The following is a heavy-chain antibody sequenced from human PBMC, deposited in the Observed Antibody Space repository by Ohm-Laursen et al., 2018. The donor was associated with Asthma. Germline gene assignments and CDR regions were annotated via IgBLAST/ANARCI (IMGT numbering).Heavy chain of an antibody. CDR2: ISTARTFL. D-gene: IGHD1-26*01. CDR3: ARIGPEWELPGREYSLHH. Sequence: SRKLSCSASGYPFSRYSIHGVRKAPGKGLEGFASISTARTFLYYADSVRGRFTTSRDNAKNLVFLQMNDVRAEDTALYYCARIGPEWELPGREYSLHHWGQGTQVTVSS. V-gene: IGHV3-21*01. J-gene: IGHJ1*01. CDR1: GYPFSRYS.